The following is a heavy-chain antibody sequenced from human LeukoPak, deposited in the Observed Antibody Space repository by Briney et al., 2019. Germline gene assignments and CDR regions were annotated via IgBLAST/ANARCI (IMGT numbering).Heavy chain of an antibody. CDR3: ARDPYYYDSSGYRPGAQIGDAFDI. D-gene: IGHD3-22*01. J-gene: IGHJ3*02. V-gene: IGHV4-4*07. CDR1: GGSISSYY. Sequence: SETLSLTCTVSGGSISSYYWSWIRPPAGKGLEWIGRIYTSGSTNYNPSLKSRVTMSVGTSKNQFSLKLSSVTAADTAVYYCARDPYYYDSSGYRPGAQIGDAFDIWGQGTMVTVSS. CDR2: IYTSGST.